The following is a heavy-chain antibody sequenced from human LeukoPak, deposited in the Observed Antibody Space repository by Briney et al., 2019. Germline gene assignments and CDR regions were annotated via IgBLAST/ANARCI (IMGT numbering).Heavy chain of an antibody. CDR3: ARDYGPGMVRRREYYFDY. CDR1: GGSISNKY. CDR2: IYYSGST. D-gene: IGHD3-10*01. J-gene: IGHJ4*02. V-gene: IGHV4-59*01. Sequence: SETLSLTCTVSGGSISNKYWSWIRQPPGKGLEWIGYIYYSGSTNYNPSLKSRVTILVDTSKNQFSLKLSSVTAADTAVYYCARDYGPGMVRRREYYFDYWGQGTLVTVSS.